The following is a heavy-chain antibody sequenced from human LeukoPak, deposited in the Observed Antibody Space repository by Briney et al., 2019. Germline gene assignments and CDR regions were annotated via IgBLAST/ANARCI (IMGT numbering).Heavy chain of an antibody. V-gene: IGHV3-23*01. CDR1: GFTFDNYA. CDR2: VSGSGKKT. J-gene: IGHJ4*02. CDR3: AKVAGMVDY. D-gene: IGHD1-14*01. Sequence: GGSLRLSCAASGFTFDNYAMSWVRQAPGQGLEWVSAVSGSGKKTYYADSVKGRFTSSRDNSNNTFFLQMNSLRAEDTAVYYCAKVAGMVDYWGQGTLVTVSS.